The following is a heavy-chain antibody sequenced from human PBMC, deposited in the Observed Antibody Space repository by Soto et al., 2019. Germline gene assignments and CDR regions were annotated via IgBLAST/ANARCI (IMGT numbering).Heavy chain of an antibody. CDR1: GFTFSSYA. D-gene: IGHD7-27*01. J-gene: IGHJ4*02. Sequence: GGSLRLSCAASGFTFSSYAMSWVRQAPGKGLEWVSAISGSGGSTYYADSVKGRFTISRDNSKNTLYLQMNSLRAEDTAVYYCAKDILLDWGRYYFDYWGQGTLVTVSS. CDR2: ISGSGGST. CDR3: AKDILLDWGRYYFDY. V-gene: IGHV3-23*01.